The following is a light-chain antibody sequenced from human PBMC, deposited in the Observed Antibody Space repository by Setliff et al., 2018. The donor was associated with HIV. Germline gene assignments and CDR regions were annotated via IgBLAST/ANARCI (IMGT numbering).Light chain of an antibody. V-gene: IGLV2-14*03. CDR1: SNDIGRFNY. CDR3: CSYSRGSTYV. Sequence: QSVLTQPASVTGAPGQSITISCTGTSNDIGRFNYVSWYKQFPGKGPTPVIFDVNQRPSGVSNRFSGSKSGNIASLIISGLQAEDEADYFCCSYSRGSTYVFGTGTKVTVL. CDR2: DVN. J-gene: IGLJ1*01.